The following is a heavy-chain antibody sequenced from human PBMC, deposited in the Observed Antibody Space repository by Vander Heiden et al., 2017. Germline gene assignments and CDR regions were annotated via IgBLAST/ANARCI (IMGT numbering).Heavy chain of an antibody. V-gene: IGHV1-46*01. CDR2: INPSGGST. D-gene: IGHD1-26*01. CDR3: AREMAPISEWELLRVFDY. Sequence: QVQLVQSGAEVKKPGASVKVSCKASGYTFTSYYMHWVRQAPGQGLEWMGIINPSGGSTSYAQKFQGRVTMTRDTSTSTVYRELSSLRSEETAVYYCAREMAPISEWELLRVFDYWGQGTLVTVSS. CDR1: GYTFTSYY. J-gene: IGHJ4*02.